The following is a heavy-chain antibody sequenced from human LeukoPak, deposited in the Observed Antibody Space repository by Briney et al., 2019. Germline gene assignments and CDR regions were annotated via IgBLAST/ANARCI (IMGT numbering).Heavy chain of an antibody. CDR2: INRDGTEK. V-gene: IGHV3-7*04. CDR1: GFNFSDSR. CDR3: VRGDWYFES. Sequence: PGGSLRLSCATSGFNFSDSRMTSVRQAPGKGLQWVANINRDGTEKHFLDSIEGRFTISRDYRKKSLYLQMNSLRPQDTAVYFCVRGDWYFESWGQGTLVTVSS. D-gene: IGHD2-21*01. J-gene: IGHJ4*02.